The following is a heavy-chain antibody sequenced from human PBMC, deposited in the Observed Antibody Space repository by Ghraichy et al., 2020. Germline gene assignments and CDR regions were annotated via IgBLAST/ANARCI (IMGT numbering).Heavy chain of an antibody. Sequence: GGSLRLSCAASGFTFSNYAMSWVRQAPGKGLEWVSVIHGSGGNTFYADSVKGRFTISRDDSENTLYLQMNSLRAEDTALYYCAKGVGTTMRYGEYWGQGTLVTVSS. CDR3: AKGVGTTMRYGEY. CDR1: GFTFSNYA. V-gene: IGHV3-23*01. J-gene: IGHJ4*02. CDR2: IHGSGGNT. D-gene: IGHD1-26*01.